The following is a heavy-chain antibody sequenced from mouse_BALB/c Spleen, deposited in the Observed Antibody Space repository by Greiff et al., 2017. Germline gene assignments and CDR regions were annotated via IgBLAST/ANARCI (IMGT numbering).Heavy chain of an antibody. J-gene: IGHJ2*01. V-gene: IGHV5-6-4*01. CDR1: GFTFSSYT. Sequence: EVQLVESGGGLVKPGGSLKLSCAASGFTFSSYTMSWVRQTPEKRLEWVATISSGGSYTYYPDSVKGRFTISRDNAKNTLYLQMSSLKSEDTAMYYCTRDSPPNRYDETYYFDYWGQGTTLTVSS. D-gene: IGHD2-14*01. CDR2: ISSGGSYT. CDR3: TRDSPPNRYDETYYFDY.